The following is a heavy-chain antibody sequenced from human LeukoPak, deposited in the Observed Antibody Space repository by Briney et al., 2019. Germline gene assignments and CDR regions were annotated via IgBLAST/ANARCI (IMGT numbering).Heavy chain of an antibody. CDR2: IYYSGST. D-gene: IGHD3-16*01. CDR3: ARDRLILTH. CDR1: GGSFSGYY. J-gene: IGHJ4*02. V-gene: IGHV4-59*01. Sequence: SETLSLTCAVYGGSFSGYYWSWIRQPPGKGLEWIGYIYYSGSTNYNPSLKSRVTISVDTSKNQFSLKLSSVTAADTAVYYCARDRLILTHWGQGTLVTVSS.